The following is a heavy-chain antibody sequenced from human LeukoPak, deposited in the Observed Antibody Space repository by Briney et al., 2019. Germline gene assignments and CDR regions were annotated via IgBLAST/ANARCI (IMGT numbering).Heavy chain of an antibody. V-gene: IGHV4-30-2*01. CDR1: GGSISSGGYY. Sequence: PSQTLSLTCTVSGGSISSGGYYWSWIRQPPGKGLEWIGYIYHSGSTYYNPSLESRVTISVDRSKNQFSLKLSSVTAADTAVYYCARDSERGSAPWGQGTLVTVSS. J-gene: IGHJ5*02. CDR2: IYHSGST. CDR3: ARDSERGSAP. D-gene: IGHD1-26*01.